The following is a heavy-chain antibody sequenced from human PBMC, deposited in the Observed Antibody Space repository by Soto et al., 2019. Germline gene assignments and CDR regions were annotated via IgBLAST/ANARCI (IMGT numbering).Heavy chain of an antibody. CDR3: ARDNSSGYHTRDAFDI. J-gene: IGHJ3*02. CDR1: VFTFSSYS. V-gene: IGHV3-21*01. D-gene: IGHD3-22*01. CDR2: ISSSSSYI. Sequence: GGSLRLSCAASVFTFSSYSMNCFRQAPGKGLEWVSSISSSSSYIYYADSVKGRFTISRDNAKNSLYLQMNSLRAEDTAVYYCARDNSSGYHTRDAFDIWGQGTMVTVSS.